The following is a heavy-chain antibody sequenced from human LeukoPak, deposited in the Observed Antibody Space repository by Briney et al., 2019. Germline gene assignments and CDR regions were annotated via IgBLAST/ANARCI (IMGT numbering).Heavy chain of an antibody. CDR2: INHSGST. CDR3: ARVGPPVLVVYAYWFDP. D-gene: IGHD2-8*02. V-gene: IGHV4-34*01. Sequence: PSETLSLTCAVYGGSFSGYYWSWIPQPPGKGLEWIGEINHSGSTNYNPSLKSRVTISVDTSKNQFSLKLSSVTAADTAVYYCARVGPPVLVVYAYWFDPWGQGTLVTVSS. J-gene: IGHJ5*02. CDR1: GGSFSGYY.